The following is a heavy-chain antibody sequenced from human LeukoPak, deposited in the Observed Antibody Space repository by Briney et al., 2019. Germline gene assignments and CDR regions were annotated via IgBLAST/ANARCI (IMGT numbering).Heavy chain of an antibody. Sequence: PSETLSLTCTVSGGSISSYYWSWIRQPPGKGLEWIGYIYYSGSTNYNPSLKSRVTISVDTSKNQFSLKLSSVTAADTAVYYCARDRGGYSSGSYYFDYWGQGTLVTVSS. J-gene: IGHJ4*02. CDR3: ARDRGGYSSGSYYFDY. CDR1: GGSISSYY. V-gene: IGHV4-59*01. CDR2: IYYSGST. D-gene: IGHD6-19*01.